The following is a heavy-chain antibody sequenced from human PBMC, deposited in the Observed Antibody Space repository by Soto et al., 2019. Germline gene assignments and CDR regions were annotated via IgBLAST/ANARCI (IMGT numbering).Heavy chain of an antibody. CDR2: IIPIFGTA. CDR3: ARGDGSGWYLSAFDI. CDR1: GGTFSSYA. Sequence: QVQLVQSGAEVKKPGSSVKVSCKASGGTFSSYAISWVRQAPGQGLEWMGGIIPIFGTANYAQKFQGRVTMXXEXSXXTAYMELSSMRSEDTAVYYCARGDGSGWYLSAFDIWGQGTMVTVSS. V-gene: IGHV1-69*12. D-gene: IGHD6-19*01. J-gene: IGHJ3*02.